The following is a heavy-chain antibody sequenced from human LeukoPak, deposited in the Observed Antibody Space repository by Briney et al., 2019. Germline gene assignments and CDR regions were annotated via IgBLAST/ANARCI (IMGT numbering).Heavy chain of an antibody. V-gene: IGHV3-53*01. CDR1: GFTVSSNY. Sequence: GGSLRLSCAASGFTVSSNYMSWVRQAPGKGLEWVSVIYSGGSTYYADSVKGRFTISRDNAKNSLYLQMNSLRAEDTAVYYCARRRDIVVVPAAYNWFDPWGQGTLVTVSS. CDR2: IYSGGST. CDR3: ARRRDIVVVPAAYNWFDP. J-gene: IGHJ5*02. D-gene: IGHD2-2*01.